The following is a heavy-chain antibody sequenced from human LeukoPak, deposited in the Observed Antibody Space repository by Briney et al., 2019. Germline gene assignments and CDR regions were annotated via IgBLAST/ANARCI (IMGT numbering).Heavy chain of an antibody. CDR1: GGSISSGGYY. CDR2: IYYSGST. Sequence: NPSETLSLTCTVSGGSISSGGYYWSWIRQHPGKGLEWIGYIYYSGSTYYNPSLKSRVTISVDTSKNQFSLKLSSVTAADTAVYYCARDSYYYYGMDVWGQGTTVTVSS. CDR3: ARDSYYYYGMDV. V-gene: IGHV4-31*03. J-gene: IGHJ6*02.